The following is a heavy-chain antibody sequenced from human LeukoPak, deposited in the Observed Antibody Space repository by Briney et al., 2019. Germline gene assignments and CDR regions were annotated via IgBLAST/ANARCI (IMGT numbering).Heavy chain of an antibody. Sequence: GGSLRLSCAASGFTFSSYAMSWVRQAPGKGLEWVSAISASGGSTYYADSVKGRFTISRDNSKNTLYLQMNGLRAEDTAVYYCARVNLRKFDYWGQGTLVTVSS. V-gene: IGHV3-23*01. CDR3: ARVNLRKFDY. J-gene: IGHJ4*02. CDR1: GFTFSSYA. CDR2: ISASGGST.